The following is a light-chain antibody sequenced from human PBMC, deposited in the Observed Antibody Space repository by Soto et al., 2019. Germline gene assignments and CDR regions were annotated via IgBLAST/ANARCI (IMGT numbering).Light chain of an antibody. CDR2: GAS. Sequence: EIVMTQSPATLSVSPGERATLSCRASQSVSSNLAWYQQKPGQAPRLLIYGASSRATGIPDRFTGSGSGTDFTLTINRVEPEDFAVYFCQQYGSSPRTFGQGTKVDIK. V-gene: IGKV3-20*01. CDR3: QQYGSSPRT. J-gene: IGKJ1*01. CDR1: QSVSSN.